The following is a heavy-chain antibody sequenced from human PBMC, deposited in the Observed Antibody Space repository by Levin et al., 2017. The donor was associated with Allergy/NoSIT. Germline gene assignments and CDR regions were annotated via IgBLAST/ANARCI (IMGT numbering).Heavy chain of an antibody. CDR1: GGSVSSGTYY. V-gene: IGHV4-61*01. CDR3: ARNRIIVSGGKDYYYGMDG. Sequence: SQTLSLTCTVSGGSVSSGTYYWSWIRQPPGKGLEWIGYINYRGGTNYNPSLKSRVTISVDTSKNEFSLKLTSVTAADTAVYYCARNRIIVSGGKDYYYGMDGWGQGTPVTVSS. D-gene: IGHD5/OR15-5a*01. J-gene: IGHJ6*02. CDR2: INYRGGT.